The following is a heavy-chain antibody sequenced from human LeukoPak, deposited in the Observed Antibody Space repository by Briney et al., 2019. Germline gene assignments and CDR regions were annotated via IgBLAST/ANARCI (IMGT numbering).Heavy chain of an antibody. CDR2: IYTSGST. Sequence: PSETLSLTCTVSGGSISSYYWSWIRQPPGKGLEWIGYIYTSGSTNYNPSLKSRVTISVDTSKNQFSLKLSSVTAADTAVYYCARGSGSYPSYYYWGQGTLVTVSS. V-gene: IGHV4-4*09. CDR3: ARGSGSYPSYYY. D-gene: IGHD1-26*01. J-gene: IGHJ4*02. CDR1: GGSISSYY.